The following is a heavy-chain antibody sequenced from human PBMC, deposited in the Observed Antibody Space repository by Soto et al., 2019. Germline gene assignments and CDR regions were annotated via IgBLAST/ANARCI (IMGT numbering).Heavy chain of an antibody. CDR2: IYPGDSDT. D-gene: IGHD2-2*01. CDR1: GYSFTSYW. CDR3: ARQKDYSDIVVVPAAPGKENWFDP. Sequence: GESLKISCKGSGYSFTSYWIGWVRQMPGKGLEWMGIIYPGDSDTRYSPSFQGQVTISADKSISTAYLQWSSLKASDTAMYYCARQKDYSDIVVVPAAPGKENWFDPWGQGTLVTVSS. V-gene: IGHV5-51*01. J-gene: IGHJ5*02.